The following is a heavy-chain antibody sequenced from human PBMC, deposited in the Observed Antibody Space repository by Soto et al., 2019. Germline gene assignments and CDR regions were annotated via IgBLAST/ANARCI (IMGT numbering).Heavy chain of an antibody. D-gene: IGHD4-17*01. CDR1: GGSISSSSYY. V-gene: IGHV4-39*01. CDR2: IYYSGST. J-gene: IGHJ2*01. Sequence: QLQLQESGPGLVKPSETLSLTCTVSGGSISSSSYYWGWIRQPPGKGLEWIGSIYYSGSTYYNPSLKSRVTISVDTSKNQFSLKLSSVTAADTAVYYCARLIYGDPAYWYFDLWGRGTLVTVSS. CDR3: ARLIYGDPAYWYFDL.